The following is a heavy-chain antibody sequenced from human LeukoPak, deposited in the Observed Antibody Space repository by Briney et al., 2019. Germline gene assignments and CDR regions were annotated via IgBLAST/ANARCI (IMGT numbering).Heavy chain of an antibody. D-gene: IGHD3-16*02. CDR3: ARDRYYDYVWGSYRRSSYYFDY. CDR2: IHSSGNT. J-gene: IGHJ4*02. Sequence: SETLSLTCTVSGASISGSSYYWSWIRQPPGQGLEWIGTIHSSGNTYYNPSLKSRVTISVDTSKNQFSLKLSSVTAADTAVYYCARDRYYDYVWGSYRRSSYYFDYWGQGTLVTVSS. CDR1: GASISGSSYY. V-gene: IGHV4-39*02.